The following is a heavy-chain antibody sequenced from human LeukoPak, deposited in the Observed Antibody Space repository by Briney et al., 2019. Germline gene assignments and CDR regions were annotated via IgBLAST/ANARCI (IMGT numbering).Heavy chain of an antibody. V-gene: IGHV4-4*02. CDR3: ASGSHAVTTHFDY. J-gene: IGHJ4*02. CDR2: IYHSGAT. D-gene: IGHD3-16*01. CDR1: GDSITSSKW. Sequence: SETLSLTCAVSGDSITSSKWWSWVRQSPEKGLEWIGEIYHSGATNYNPSLKSRVTMSVDKSKNQFSLNLSSVTAADTAVYYCASGSHAVTTHFDYWGQGTLVTVSP.